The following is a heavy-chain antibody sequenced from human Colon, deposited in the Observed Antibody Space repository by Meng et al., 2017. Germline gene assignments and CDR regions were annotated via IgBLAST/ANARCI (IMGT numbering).Heavy chain of an antibody. Sequence: QVHLQQSGPGLVRPSQTLSLTCLFSGGSISGDGYYWSWIRQHPGKGLEWIGYVHDSGDTYYKSSLKSRITISIVSSENQFSLKLKSVTAADTAVYYCARDPSNRGAFFDPWGQGTLVTVSS. CDR2: VHDSGDT. D-gene: IGHD3-10*01. J-gene: IGHJ5*02. CDR3: ARDPSNRGAFFDP. CDR1: GGSISGDGYY. V-gene: IGHV4-31*03.